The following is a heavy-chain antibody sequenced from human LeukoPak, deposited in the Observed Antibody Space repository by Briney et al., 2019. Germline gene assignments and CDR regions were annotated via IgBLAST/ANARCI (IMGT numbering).Heavy chain of an antibody. CDR2: INHSGST. J-gene: IGHJ6*03. V-gene: IGHV4-34*01. Sequence: SETLSLTCAVYGGSFSGYYWSWIRQPPGKGLEWIGEINHSGSTNYNPSLKSRVTISVDTSKNQFSLKLSSVTAADTAVYYCARGRRSGGSYYYYYMDVWGKGTTVTVSS. CDR1: GGSFSGYY. D-gene: IGHD1-26*01. CDR3: ARGRRSGGSYYYYYMDV.